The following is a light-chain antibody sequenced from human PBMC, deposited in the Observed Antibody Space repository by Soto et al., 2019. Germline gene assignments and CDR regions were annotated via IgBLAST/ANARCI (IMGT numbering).Light chain of an antibody. CDR1: SGSIAGNY. CDR3: AAWDDGLRGPV. J-gene: IGLJ2*01. CDR2: EDN. Sequence: NFMLTQPHSVSESPGKTVTISCTGSSGSIAGNYVQWYQQRPGSAPTTVIYEDNQRPSGVPDRFSGSKSGTSASLAISGLQSEDEADYYCAAWDDGLRGPVFGGGTKLTVL. V-gene: IGLV6-57*02.